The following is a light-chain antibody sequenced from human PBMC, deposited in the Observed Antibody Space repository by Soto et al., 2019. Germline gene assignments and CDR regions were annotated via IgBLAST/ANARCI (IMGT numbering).Light chain of an antibody. J-gene: IGLJ3*02. Sequence: QPVLTQSSSASASLGSSVKLTCTLSSGHSSYTIAWHHQQPGKAPRYLMKLEGSGSYNKGSGVPDRFSGSSSGADRYLTISNLQFEDEADYYCETWDSNTWVFGGGTKVTVL. CDR1: SGHSSYT. CDR2: LEGSGSY. CDR3: ETWDSNTWV. V-gene: IGLV4-60*02.